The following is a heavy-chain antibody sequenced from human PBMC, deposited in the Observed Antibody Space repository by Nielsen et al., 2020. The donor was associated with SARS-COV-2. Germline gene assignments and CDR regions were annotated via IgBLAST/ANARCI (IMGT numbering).Heavy chain of an antibody. D-gene: IGHD6-6*01. CDR3: ARRSIADSGGFDY. Sequence: ASVKVSCKASGYTFINNYMHWVRQAPGQSLEWMGIITPIGGTTTYARKFQGRVTMTSDTSISTAYMKLSSLRSDDTAVYFCARRSIADSGGFDYWGQGTLVAVSS. J-gene: IGHJ4*02. CDR1: GYTFINNY. CDR2: ITPIGGTT. V-gene: IGHV1-46*01.